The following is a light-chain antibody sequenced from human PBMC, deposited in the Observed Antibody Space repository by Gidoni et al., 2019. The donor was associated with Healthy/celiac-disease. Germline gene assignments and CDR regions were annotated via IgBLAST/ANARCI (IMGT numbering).Light chain of an antibody. CDR2: AAS. Sequence: IQMTQSPSSLSASVGDRVIITCRASQSISSYLNWYQQKPGKAPKLLIYAASSLQSGVPSRFSGSGSGTDFTLTISSLQPEDFATYYCQQSYSTLFTFGPGTKVDIK. CDR1: QSISSY. CDR3: QQSYSTLFT. V-gene: IGKV1-39*01. J-gene: IGKJ3*01.